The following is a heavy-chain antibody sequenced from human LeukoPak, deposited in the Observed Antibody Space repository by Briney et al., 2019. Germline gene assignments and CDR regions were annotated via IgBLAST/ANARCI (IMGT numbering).Heavy chain of an antibody. V-gene: IGHV4-34*01. CDR2: INHSGST. Sequence: SETLSLTCAVYGGSFSGYYWSWIRQPPGKGLEWIGEINHSGSTNYNPSLKSRVTISVDTSKNQFSLKLSSVTAADTAVHYCARGAVDQTYNWFDPWGQGTLVTVSS. J-gene: IGHJ5*02. CDR1: GGSFSGYY. D-gene: IGHD2-2*01. CDR3: ARGAVDQTYNWFDP.